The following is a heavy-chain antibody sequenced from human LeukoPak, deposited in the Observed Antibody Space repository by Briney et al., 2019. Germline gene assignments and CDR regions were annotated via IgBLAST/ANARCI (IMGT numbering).Heavy chain of an antibody. CDR2: IYYSGSP. V-gene: IGHV4-39*07. CDR3: ARPRIWFGEQHDAFDI. J-gene: IGHJ3*02. CDR1: GGSISSSSYY. D-gene: IGHD3-10*01. Sequence: SETLSLTCTVSGGSISSSSYYWGWIRQPPGKGLEWIGSIYYSGSPYYNPSLKSRVTISVDTSKNQFSLKLSSVTAADTAVYYCARPRIWFGEQHDAFDIWGQGTMVTVSS.